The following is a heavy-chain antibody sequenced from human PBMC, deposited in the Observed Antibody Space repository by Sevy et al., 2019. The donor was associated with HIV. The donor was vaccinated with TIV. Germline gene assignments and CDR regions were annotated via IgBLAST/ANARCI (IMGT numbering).Heavy chain of an antibody. CDR2: LSGSGSST. D-gene: IGHD5-18*01. CDR3: ARHVDSRMVRTFYGMDV. CDR1: GFTFNKYA. Sequence: GGSLRLSCEASGFTFNKYAMSWVRQAPGKGLEWVSTLSGSGSSTYYADSVRVRFTISRDNSRNTLYLEVDSLRVEDTAVYYCARHVDSRMVRTFYGMDVWGQGTTVTVSS. V-gene: IGHV3-23*01. J-gene: IGHJ6*02.